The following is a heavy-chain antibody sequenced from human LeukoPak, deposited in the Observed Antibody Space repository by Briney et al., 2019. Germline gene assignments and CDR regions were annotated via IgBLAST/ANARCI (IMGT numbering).Heavy chain of an antibody. CDR3: ARDAKRWIQLWSHY. D-gene: IGHD5-18*01. CDR1: GFTFSNAW. J-gene: IGHJ4*02. Sequence: GGSLRLSCAASGFTFSNAWMSWVRQAPGKGLEWVANIKQDGSEKYYVDSVKGRFTISRDNAKNSLYLQMNSLRAEDTAVYYCARDAKRWIQLWSHYWGQGTLVTVSS. CDR2: IKQDGSEK. V-gene: IGHV3-7*01.